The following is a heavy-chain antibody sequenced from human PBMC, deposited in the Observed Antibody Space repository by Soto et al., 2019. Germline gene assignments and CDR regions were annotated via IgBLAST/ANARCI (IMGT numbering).Heavy chain of an antibody. CDR2: IYYSGST. J-gene: IGHJ5*02. D-gene: IGHD2-15*01. CDR3: ARDIVVVVAATPYNWFDP. V-gene: IGHV4-39*01. CDR1: GGSISSSSYY. Sequence: SETLSLTCTVSGGSISSSSYYWGWTRQPPGKGLEWIGSIYYSGSTYYNPSLKSRVTISVDTSKNQFSLKLSSVTAADTAVYYCARDIVVVVAATPYNWFDPWGQGTLVTVSS.